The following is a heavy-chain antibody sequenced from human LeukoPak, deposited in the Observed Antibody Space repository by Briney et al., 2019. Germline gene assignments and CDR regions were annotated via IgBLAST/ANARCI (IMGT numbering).Heavy chain of an antibody. D-gene: IGHD6-19*01. CDR2: ISGTGGST. CDR3: AKDSPSIAVAGNFDY. V-gene: IGHV3-23*01. CDR1: GFTFSSYA. Sequence: GGSLRLSCAASGFTFSSYAMSWVRQAPGKGLEWVSGISGTGGSTNYADSVKGRFTISRDNSMDTLYLQMNSLRAEDTAVYYCAKDSPSIAVAGNFDYWGQGTLVTVSS. J-gene: IGHJ4*02.